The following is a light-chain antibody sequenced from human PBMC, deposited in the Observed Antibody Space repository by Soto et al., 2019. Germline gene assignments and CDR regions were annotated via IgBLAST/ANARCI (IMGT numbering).Light chain of an antibody. J-gene: IGLJ3*02. CDR2: EVS. V-gene: IGLV2-14*01. CDR1: SSDVGGYNY. CDR3: SSYTSSGTPV. Sequence: QSALTQPASVSGSPGQSITISCTGTSSDVGGYNYLSWYQQHPGKAPKVMIYEVSNRPSGVSNRFSGSKSGNTASLTISGLQAEDEADYYCSSYTSSGTPVFGGGTKGPS.